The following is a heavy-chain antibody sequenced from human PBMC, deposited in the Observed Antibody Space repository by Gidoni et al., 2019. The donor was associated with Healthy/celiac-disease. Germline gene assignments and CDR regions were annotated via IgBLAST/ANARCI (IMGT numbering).Heavy chain of an antibody. CDR1: GGSFSGYY. CDR3: ARGRVYYDFWSGYRQPNWFDP. J-gene: IGHJ5*02. D-gene: IGHD3-3*01. V-gene: IGHV4-34*01. CDR2: INHSGST. Sequence: QVQLQQWGAGLLKPSETLSLTCAVYGGSFSGYYWSWIRQPPGKGLEWIGEINHSGSTNYNPSLKSRVTISVDTSKNQFSLKLSSVTAADTAVYYCARGRVYYDFWSGYRQPNWFDPWGQGTLVTVSS.